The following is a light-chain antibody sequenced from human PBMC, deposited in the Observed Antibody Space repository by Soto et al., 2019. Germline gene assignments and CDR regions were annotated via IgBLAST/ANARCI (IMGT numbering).Light chain of an antibody. Sequence: EIVLTQSPGTLSLSPGERATLSCRASQGLTNTFLAWYQQKPGQAPRLLIYGASGRATGIPDRFSGSGSGTDFTLTITRLEPEDFAVYYCQYSGSASGWTFGRGTKVDI. CDR1: QGLTNTF. CDR2: GAS. J-gene: IGKJ1*01. V-gene: IGKV3-20*01. CDR3: QYSGSASGWT.